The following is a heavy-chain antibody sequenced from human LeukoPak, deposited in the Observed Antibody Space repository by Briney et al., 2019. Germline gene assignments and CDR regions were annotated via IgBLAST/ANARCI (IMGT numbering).Heavy chain of an antibody. D-gene: IGHD3-10*01. CDR1: GFTVSSNY. CDR3: ARGAITMVRGVIIPPYFDY. V-gene: IGHV3-53*01. Sequence: PEGSLRLSCAASGFTVSSNYMSWVRQAPGKGLEWVSVIYSGGSTYYADSVKGRFTISRDNSKNTLYLQMNSLRAEDTAVYYCARGAITMVRGVIIPPYFDYWGQGTLVTVSS. J-gene: IGHJ4*02. CDR2: IYSGGST.